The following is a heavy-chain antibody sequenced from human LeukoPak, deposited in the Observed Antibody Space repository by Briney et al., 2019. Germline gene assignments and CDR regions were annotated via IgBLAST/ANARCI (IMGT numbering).Heavy chain of an antibody. Sequence: SETLSLTCAVYGGSFSGHYWSWIRQPPGKGLEWIGEINHSGSTNYNPSLKSRVTISVDTSKNQFSLKLSSVTAADTAVYYCARGYFGFDYWGQGTLVTVSS. CDR2: INHSGST. D-gene: IGHD3-9*01. V-gene: IGHV4-34*01. CDR3: ARGYFGFDY. J-gene: IGHJ4*02. CDR1: GGSFSGHY.